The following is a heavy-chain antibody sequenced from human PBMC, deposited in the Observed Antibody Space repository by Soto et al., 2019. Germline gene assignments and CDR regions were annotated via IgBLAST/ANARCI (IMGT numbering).Heavy chain of an antibody. Sequence: ASVKVSCKASGYTFTNNVIHWLRQAPGQTLEWMGWIHTAKGNTKYSQKFEARVTLTRDTAASTAYMELNSLRSDDTAVYYCARSSILAFNWKYGPLNFPDPWGQGTLVTVSS. V-gene: IGHV1-3*04. J-gene: IGHJ5*02. CDR2: IHTAKGNT. D-gene: IGHD1-7*01. CDR1: GYTFTNNV. CDR3: ARSSILAFNWKYGPLNFPDP.